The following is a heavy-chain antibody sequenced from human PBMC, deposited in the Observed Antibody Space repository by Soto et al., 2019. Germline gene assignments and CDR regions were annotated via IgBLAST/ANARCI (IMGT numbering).Heavy chain of an antibody. CDR3: XXXXXXXXXXXXXXXXXMDV. J-gene: IGHJ6*02. Sequence: QVQLVQSGAEVKKPGSSVKVSCKASGGTFDNYAITWVRQAPGQGLEWMAGIIPMLDSANYAEKFQDRVTXXXXXXXXXXXXXXXXXXXXXXXXXXXXXXXXXXXXXXXXXXXXMDVWGQGTTVTVSS. V-gene: IGHV1-69*05. CDR1: GGTFDNYA. CDR2: IIPMLDSA.